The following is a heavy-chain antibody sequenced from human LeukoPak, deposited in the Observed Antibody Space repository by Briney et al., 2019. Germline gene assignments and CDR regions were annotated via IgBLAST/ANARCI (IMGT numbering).Heavy chain of an antibody. CDR2: TSDSGSLQ. V-gene: IGHV3-30*18. CDR1: GFSFKNYA. D-gene: IGHD5-24*01. Sequence: GGSLRLSCAASGFSFKNYAMHWVRQAPGKGLEWVAVTSDSGSLQWYADSVKGRFTISRDNSKNTVHLQMSSLRVDDTATYYCAKGGKMGTLVGGRDFDYWGQGTLVTVSS. J-gene: IGHJ4*02. CDR3: AKGGKMGTLVGGRDFDY.